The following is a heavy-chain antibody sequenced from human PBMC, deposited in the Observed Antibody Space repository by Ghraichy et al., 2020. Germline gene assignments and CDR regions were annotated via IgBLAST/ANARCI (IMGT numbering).Heavy chain of an antibody. Sequence: SETLSLTCAVSGYSISTGHWWSWVRPPPGKGLEWIGEILHSGNTNYNPSLKSRVTISIDKSKNQFSLKLSSVTAADTAVYYCARNGDYCMDVWGKGTTVTV. CDR2: ILHSGNT. V-gene: IGHV4-4*02. CDR1: GYSISTGHW. D-gene: IGHD2-8*01. J-gene: IGHJ6*03. CDR3: ARNGDYCMDV.